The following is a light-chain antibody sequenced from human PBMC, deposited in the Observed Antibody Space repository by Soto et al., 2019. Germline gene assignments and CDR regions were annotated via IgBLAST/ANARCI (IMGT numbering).Light chain of an antibody. J-gene: IGLJ1*01. CDR3: CSYAGSYTHYV. CDR2: DVS. Sequence: QSALTQPRSVSGSPGQSVTISCTGTSGDVGGYNYVSWYQEHPGKAPKLMIYDVSKRPSGVPDRSSGSKSGNTASLTISGLQAEDEADYYCCSYAGSYTHYVFGTGTKVTVL. V-gene: IGLV2-11*01. CDR1: SGDVGGYNY.